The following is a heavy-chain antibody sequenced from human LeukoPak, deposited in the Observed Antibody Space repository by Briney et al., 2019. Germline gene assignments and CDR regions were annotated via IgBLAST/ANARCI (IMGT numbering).Heavy chain of an antibody. J-gene: IGHJ3*02. Sequence: ASVKVSCKASGGTFSSYAISWVRQAPGQGLKWMGGIIPIFGTANYAQKFQGRVTITTDESTSTAYMELSSLRSEDTAVYYCAREGRAATGAFDIWGQGTMVTVSS. V-gene: IGHV1-69*05. CDR2: IIPIFGTA. CDR1: GGTFSSYA. D-gene: IGHD6-13*01. CDR3: AREGRAATGAFDI.